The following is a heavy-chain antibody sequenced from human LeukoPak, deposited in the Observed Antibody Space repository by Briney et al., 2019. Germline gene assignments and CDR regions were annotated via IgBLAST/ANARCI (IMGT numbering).Heavy chain of an antibody. V-gene: IGHV3-21*01. CDR2: ISTSNNYI. CDR1: GFTFSSYS. Sequence: GGSLRLSCAASGFTFSSYSMNWVRQAPGKGLEWVSAISTSNNYIYYADSVKGRFTISRDNAKNSLYLQMNSLRAEDTAVYYCARGAAGVFDYWGQGTLVTVSS. D-gene: IGHD6-13*01. J-gene: IGHJ4*02. CDR3: ARGAAGVFDY.